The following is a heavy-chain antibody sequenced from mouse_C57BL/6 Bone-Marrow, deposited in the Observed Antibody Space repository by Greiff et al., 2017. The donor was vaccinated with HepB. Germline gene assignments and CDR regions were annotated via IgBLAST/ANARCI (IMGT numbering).Heavy chain of an antibody. CDR1: GFSLTSYG. V-gene: IGHV2-6-1*01. J-gene: IGHJ4*01. Sequence: VKLMESGPGLVAPSQSLSITCTVSGFSLTSYGVHWVRQPPGKGLEWLVVIWSDGSTTYNSALKSRLSISKDNSKSQVFLKMNSLQTDDTAMYYCARHPAYYGDAMDYWGQGTSVTVSS. D-gene: IGHD1-1*01. CDR2: IWSDGST. CDR3: ARHPAYYGDAMDY.